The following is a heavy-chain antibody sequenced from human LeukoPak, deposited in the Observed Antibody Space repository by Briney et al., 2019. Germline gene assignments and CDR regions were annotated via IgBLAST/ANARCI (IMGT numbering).Heavy chain of an antibody. V-gene: IGHV3-30*02. D-gene: IGHD2-2*01. CDR3: AYISWHSSSAFDY. CDR2: IRYDGSDK. CDR1: GFTFSSYG. Sequence: PGGSLRLSCAASGFTFSSYGMHWVRQAPGKGLEWVAFIRYDGSDKYYADSLKGRFTISRDNSKNTLYVQMNSLRADDTAVYYCAYISWHSSSAFDYWGQGTLVTVSS. J-gene: IGHJ4*02.